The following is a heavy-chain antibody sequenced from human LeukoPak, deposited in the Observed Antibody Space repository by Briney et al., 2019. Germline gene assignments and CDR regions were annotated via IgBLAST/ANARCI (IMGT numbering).Heavy chain of an antibody. Sequence: GGSLRLSCAASGFTFSSYSMNWIRQAPGKGLEWVSSISSIGSYIYYADSVKGRFTISRDNARNSLYLQMNSLRAEDTAVYYCARGSRRYGELNSWGQGTLVTVSS. V-gene: IGHV3-21*01. D-gene: IGHD3-10*01. CDR2: ISSIGSYI. J-gene: IGHJ4*02. CDR3: ARGSRRYGELNS. CDR1: GFTFSSYS.